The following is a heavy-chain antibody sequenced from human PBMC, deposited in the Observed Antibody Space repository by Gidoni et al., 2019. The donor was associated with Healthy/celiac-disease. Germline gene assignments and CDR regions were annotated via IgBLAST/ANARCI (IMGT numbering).Heavy chain of an antibody. CDR3: AKVPRGYSFLGMDV. V-gene: IGHV3-30*18. CDR2: ISYDGGNK. J-gene: IGHJ6*02. D-gene: IGHD5-18*01. Sequence: QVQLVASGGGVVQPGRSLRLSCAASVFTFSSYGFHWVRQAPGKGLEWVTVISYDGGNKYYADSVKGRFTISRDNSKNTLYLQMNSLRAEDTAVYYCAKVPRGYSFLGMDVWGQGTTVTVSS. CDR1: VFTFSSYG.